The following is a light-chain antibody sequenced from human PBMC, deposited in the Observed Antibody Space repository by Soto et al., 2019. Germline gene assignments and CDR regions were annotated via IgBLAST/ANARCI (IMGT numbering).Light chain of an antibody. CDR1: KIGTKS. Sequence: SYELTQPPSVSVAPGQTARITCGGNKIGTKSVHWYQQKPGQAPVLVVFDDSDRPSGIPERFSGSSSGNTATLTISRVEAGDEADYYCQVWDSSSDHVVFGGGTKLTVL. CDR2: DDS. J-gene: IGLJ2*01. CDR3: QVWDSSSDHVV. V-gene: IGLV3-21*02.